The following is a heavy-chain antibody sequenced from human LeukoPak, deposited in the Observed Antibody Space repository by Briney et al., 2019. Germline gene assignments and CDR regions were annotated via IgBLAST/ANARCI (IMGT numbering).Heavy chain of an antibody. CDR3: ATFRFLGT. D-gene: IGHD3-3*01. CDR2: IRPGGNEK. J-gene: IGHJ3*01. Sequence: GVSLRLSCAASGFTFSNYCMTWVRKGPGKGLEWVANIRPGGNEKYYVDSVKGRFIISRDNVKNSLYLQMNSLRAEDTAIYYCATFRFLGTWGQGTMVTVSP. CDR1: GFTFSNYC. V-gene: IGHV3-7*03.